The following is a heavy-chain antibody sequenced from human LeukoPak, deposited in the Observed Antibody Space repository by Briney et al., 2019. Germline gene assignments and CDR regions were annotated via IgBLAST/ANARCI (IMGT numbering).Heavy chain of an antibody. J-gene: IGHJ4*02. CDR3: ARAKWLRLLLLLDY. D-gene: IGHD5-12*01. V-gene: IGHV3-30*03. CDR2: ISYDGSNK. Sequence: PGGSLRLSWAASGFTFSNYGMHWVRQAPGKGLEWVAVISYDGSNKFYADSVKGRFTISRDNSENTLFLQMNSLRPEDTAVYYCARAKWLRLLLLLDYWGQGTLVTVSS. CDR1: GFTFSNYG.